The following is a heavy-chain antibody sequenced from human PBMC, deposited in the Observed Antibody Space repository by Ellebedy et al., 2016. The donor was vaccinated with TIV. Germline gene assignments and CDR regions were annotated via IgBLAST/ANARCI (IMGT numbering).Heavy chain of an antibody. CDR1: GGTFSSYA. D-gene: IGHD4-23*01. CDR3: ARVTTVVTYFGGPVDY. J-gene: IGHJ4*02. CDR2: IIPIFGTA. V-gene: IGHV1-69*13. Sequence: SVQVSCXASGGTFSSYAIIWVRQAPGHGLEWMGGIIPIFGTANYAQKFQGRVTITADESTSTAYMELSSLRSEDTAVYYCARVTTVVTYFGGPVDYWGQGTLVTVSS.